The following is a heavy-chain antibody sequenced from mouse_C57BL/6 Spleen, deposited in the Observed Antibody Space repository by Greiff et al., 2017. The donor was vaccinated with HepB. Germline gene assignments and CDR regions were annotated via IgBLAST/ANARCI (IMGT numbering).Heavy chain of an antibody. Sequence: VQLQQSGAELVRPGASVKLSCTASGFNIKDDYMHWVKQRPEQGLEWIGWIDPENGDTEYASKFQGKATITADTSSNTAYLQLSSLTSEDTAVDYCTTRYSNYVWFAYWGQGTLVTVSA. CDR3: TTRYSNYVWFAY. V-gene: IGHV14-4*01. CDR1: GFNIKDDY. CDR2: IDPENGDT. D-gene: IGHD2-5*01. J-gene: IGHJ3*01.